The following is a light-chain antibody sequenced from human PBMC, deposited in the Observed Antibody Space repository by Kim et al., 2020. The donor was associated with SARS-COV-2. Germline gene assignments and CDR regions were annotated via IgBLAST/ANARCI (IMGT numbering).Light chain of an antibody. CDR3: QAWDSSTYAV. Sequence: SYELTQPPSVSVSPGQTASITCSGDKLGDKYACWYQQKPGQSPVLVIYQDSKRPSGIPERFSGSNSGNTATLTISETQAMDEADYYCQAWDSSTYAVFGG. CDR1: KLGDKY. CDR2: QDS. J-gene: IGLJ2*01. V-gene: IGLV3-1*01.